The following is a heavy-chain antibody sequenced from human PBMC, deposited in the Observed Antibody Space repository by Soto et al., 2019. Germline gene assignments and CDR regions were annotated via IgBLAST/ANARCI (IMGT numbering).Heavy chain of an antibody. J-gene: IGHJ4*02. CDR1: GGTFSNYA. CDR3: ARGWNDFPH. Sequence: SVKVSCKASGGTFSNYAISWVRQAPGQGLECMGGIIPISGRANYAQKLQGRLTITADESTSTVYLELSSLRSDDTAVYYCARGWNDFPHWGQGTLVTVSS. V-gene: IGHV1-69*13. CDR2: IIPISGRA. D-gene: IGHD1-1*01.